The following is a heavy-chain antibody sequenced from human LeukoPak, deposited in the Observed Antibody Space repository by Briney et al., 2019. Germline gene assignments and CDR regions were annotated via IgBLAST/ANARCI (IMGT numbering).Heavy chain of an antibody. J-gene: IGHJ6*02. Sequence: GGSLRLSCAASGFTFSSYWMSWVRQAPGKGLEWVANIKQDGSEKYYVDSVKGRFTISRDNSKNTLYLQMNSLESEDTAVYYCAKDYYGSGSSSCGMDVWGQGTTVTVSS. CDR2: IKQDGSEK. CDR3: AKDYYGSGSSSCGMDV. V-gene: IGHV3-7*04. CDR1: GFTFSSYW. D-gene: IGHD3-10*01.